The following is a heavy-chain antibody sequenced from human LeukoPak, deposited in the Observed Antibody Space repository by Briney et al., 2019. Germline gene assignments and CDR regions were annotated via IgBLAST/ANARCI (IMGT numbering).Heavy chain of an antibody. CDR3: AKHSSAWYLNWFDP. CDR2: TSGSGGST. D-gene: IGHD6-19*01. Sequence: GGSLRLSCAASGFTFANYAMSWVRQAPGKGLEWVSATSGSGGSTYYADSVKGWFTISRDNSKNTLSLQMNSLRAEDTAVYFCAKHSSAWYLNWFDPWGQGTLVTVSS. V-gene: IGHV3-23*01. CDR1: GFTFANYA. J-gene: IGHJ5*02.